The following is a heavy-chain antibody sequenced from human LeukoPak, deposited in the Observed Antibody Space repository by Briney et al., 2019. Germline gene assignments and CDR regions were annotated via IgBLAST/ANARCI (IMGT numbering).Heavy chain of an antibody. CDR1: GFTFSTYW. CDR3: AKAGYYYDSGDYFDS. Sequence: GGSLRLSCAASGFTFSTYWMHWVRQAPGKGLEWVSTLSGSGSSTYYAASVKGRFTISRDNSKNTLYLQMNSLRAEDTALYYCAKAGYYYDSGDYFDSWGQGTLVTVSS. V-gene: IGHV3-23*01. D-gene: IGHD3-22*01. J-gene: IGHJ4*02. CDR2: LSGSGSST.